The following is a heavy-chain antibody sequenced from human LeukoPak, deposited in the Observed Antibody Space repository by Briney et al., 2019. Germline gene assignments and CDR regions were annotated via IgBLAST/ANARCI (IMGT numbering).Heavy chain of an antibody. Sequence: GGSLRLSCAAPGFTFSSYFMSWVRQAPGKGLEWVSTVTTGGTTYYADSVKVLFTISRDDSKNTLYLQMNSLRAEDTAVYYCAKYVSGTYYRGLDYWGQGTLVTVSS. CDR3: AKYVSGTYYRGLDY. CDR2: VTTGGTT. V-gene: IGHV3-23*01. CDR1: GFTFSSYF. D-gene: IGHD3-10*01. J-gene: IGHJ4*02.